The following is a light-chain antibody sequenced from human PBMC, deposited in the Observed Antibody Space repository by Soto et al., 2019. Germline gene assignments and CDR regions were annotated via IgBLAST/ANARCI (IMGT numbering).Light chain of an antibody. V-gene: IGKV3-11*01. CDR1: PSVTNY. J-gene: IGKJ5*01. Sequence: EIVLTQSPATLSLSPGERATLSCRASPSVTNYLAWYQQKPGQPPRLLIYGEFNRAAGIPARFSGSGSGTDFTLTISSREPEDSAVYYCQQRNIWPPVTFGQGTRLEIK. CDR3: QQRNIWPPVT. CDR2: GEF.